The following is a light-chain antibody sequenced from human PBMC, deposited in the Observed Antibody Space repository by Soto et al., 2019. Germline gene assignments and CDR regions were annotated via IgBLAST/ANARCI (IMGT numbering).Light chain of an antibody. J-gene: IGKJ3*01. CDR1: QSVRSGS. CDR2: GAS. V-gene: IGKV3-20*01. CDR3: QHYGGSFI. Sequence: PVEGATLSCRTSQSVRSGSLAWYQQKPGQAPRLLIYGASSRATDIPDRFSGSGSGTDFTLSISRLEPEDFAVYYCQHYGGSFIFGPGTKVDIK.